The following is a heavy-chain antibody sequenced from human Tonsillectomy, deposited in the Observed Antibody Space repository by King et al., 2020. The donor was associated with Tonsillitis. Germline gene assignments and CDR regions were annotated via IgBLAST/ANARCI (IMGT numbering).Heavy chain of an antibody. CDR1: GFTVSSNY. CDR3: ATVVRLFYFDY. V-gene: IGHV3-66*01. J-gene: IGHJ4*02. D-gene: IGHD6-6*01. Sequence: VQLVESGGGLVQPGGSLRLSCAASGFTVSSNYMSWVRQAPGRGLEWGSVIYSDGSTYYADSVKGRFTISSDNSKNMLYLQMKRLRDEDTAVYYCATVVRLFYFDYCGQGTLVTASS. CDR2: IYSDGST.